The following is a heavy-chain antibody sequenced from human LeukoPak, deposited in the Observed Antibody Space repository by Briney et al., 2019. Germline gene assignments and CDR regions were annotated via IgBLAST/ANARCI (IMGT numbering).Heavy chain of an antibody. J-gene: IGHJ5*02. Sequence: ASVKVSCKASGYTFTAYYMHWVRQAPGQGLEWMGWINPNSGGTKYAQKFQGRVTMTRDTSISTAYMELSGLRSDDTAVYYCARGFRLSAIEDWFDPWGQGTLVTVSS. CDR3: ARGFRLSAIEDWFDP. V-gene: IGHV1-2*02. CDR2: INPNSGGT. CDR1: GYTFTAYY. D-gene: IGHD2-2*02.